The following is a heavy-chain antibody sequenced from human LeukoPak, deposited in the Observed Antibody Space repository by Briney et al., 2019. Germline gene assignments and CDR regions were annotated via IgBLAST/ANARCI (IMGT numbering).Heavy chain of an antibody. CDR3: ARGVRGRKWYYFDS. V-gene: IGHV4-30-4*01. J-gene: IGHJ4*02. CDR1: GDSITNGDYY. Sequence: SQTLSLTCNVSGDSITNGDYYWTWLRQSPGEGLEWLGYIYHSGSTLYLPSLESRLSLSVDTSKNQFSLTLTSVTAADSAVFYCARGVRGRKWYYFDSWGRGALVTVSS. D-gene: IGHD2-15*01. CDR2: IYHSGST.